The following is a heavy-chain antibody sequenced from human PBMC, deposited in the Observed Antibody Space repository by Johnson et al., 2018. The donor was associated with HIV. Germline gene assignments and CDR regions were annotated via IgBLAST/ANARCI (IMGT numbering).Heavy chain of an antibody. V-gene: IGHV3-23*04. Sequence: VQLVESGGGLLPPGGSLKLSCAASGFTFSDYAMAWVRQAPGKGLQWLAELSNTGLNTYYADSVRGRFTISRDNSKNMLYLQMNSLRAEDTAVYYCANYAGLGAFDIWGQGTMVTVSS. D-gene: IGHD4-17*01. CDR2: LSNTGLNT. CDR3: ANYAGLGAFDI. J-gene: IGHJ3*02. CDR1: GFTFSDYA.